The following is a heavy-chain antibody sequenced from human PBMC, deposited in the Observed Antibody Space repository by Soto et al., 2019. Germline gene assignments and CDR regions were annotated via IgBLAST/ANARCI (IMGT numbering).Heavy chain of an antibody. CDR3: AKGGRQWLVTSDFNY. V-gene: IGHV3-23*01. CDR2: ISGSDDST. CDR1: GFNISSYA. J-gene: IGHJ4*02. D-gene: IGHD6-19*01. Sequence: GGSMILSCAASGFNISSYAMSWVRQTTGKGLEWVSVISGSDDSTYYADSVKGRFTISRDNSKNTLYLQMNSLRAEDTAVYYCAKGGRQWLVTSDFNYWGQGALVTV.